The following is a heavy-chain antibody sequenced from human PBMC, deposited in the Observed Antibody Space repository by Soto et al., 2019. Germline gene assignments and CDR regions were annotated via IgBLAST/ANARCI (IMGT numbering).Heavy chain of an antibody. CDR1: GGSISSYY. CDR2: IYYSGST. J-gene: IGHJ6*02. V-gene: IGHV4-59*01. Sequence: ASETLSLTCTVSGGSISSYYWSWIRQPPGKGLEWIGYIYYSGSTNYNPSLKSRVTISVDTSKNQFSLKLSSVTAADTAVYYCARVGGGNFLYYYYGMDVWGQGTTVTVS. CDR3: ARVGGGNFLYYYYGMDV. D-gene: IGHD2-21*02.